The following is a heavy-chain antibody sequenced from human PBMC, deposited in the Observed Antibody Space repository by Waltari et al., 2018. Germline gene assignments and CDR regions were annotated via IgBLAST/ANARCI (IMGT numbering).Heavy chain of an antibody. CDR1: GFPFSSYT. CDR3: AKDHSSGWRGGAFDI. Sequence: QVQLVESGGGVVQPGGSLRLSCAASGFPFSSYTMHWVRQAPGKGLEWLAVISHDGSDKYYADSVKGRFTISRDNSRDTLDLQMNSLRAEDTAVFYCAKDHSSGWRGGAFDIWGQG. D-gene: IGHD3-22*01. CDR2: ISHDGSDK. J-gene: IGHJ3*02. V-gene: IGHV3-30*01.